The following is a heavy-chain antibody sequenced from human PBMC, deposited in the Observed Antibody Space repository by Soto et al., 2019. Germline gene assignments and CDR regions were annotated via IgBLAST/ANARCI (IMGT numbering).Heavy chain of an antibody. D-gene: IGHD4-17*01. CDR1: GFTFSSYS. CDR3: ARDIPIDYGDYPYYFDY. CDR2: ISSSSSTI. J-gene: IGHJ4*02. Sequence: GGSLRLSCAASGFTFSSYSMNWVRQAPGKGLEWVSYISSSSSTIYYADSVKGRFTISRDNAKNSLYLQMNSLRAEDTAVYYCARDIPIDYGDYPYYFDYWGQGTLVTVSS. V-gene: IGHV3-48*01.